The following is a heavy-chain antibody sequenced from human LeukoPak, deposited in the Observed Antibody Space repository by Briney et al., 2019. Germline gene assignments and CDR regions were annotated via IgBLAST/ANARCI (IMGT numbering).Heavy chain of an antibody. D-gene: IGHD2-21*01. CDR2: IYYSGST. CDR1: GGSIGSSSYY. Sequence: SETLSPTCTVSGGSIGSSSYYWGWIRQPPGKGLEWIGSIYYSGSTYYNPSLKSRVTISVDTSKNQFSLKLSSVTAADTAVYYCDRGVIANDAFDIWGQGTMVTVSS. V-gene: IGHV4-39*01. CDR3: DRGVIANDAFDI. J-gene: IGHJ3*02.